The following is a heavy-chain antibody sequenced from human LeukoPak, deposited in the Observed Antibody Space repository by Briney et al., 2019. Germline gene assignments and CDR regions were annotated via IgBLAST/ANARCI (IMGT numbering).Heavy chain of an antibody. J-gene: IGHJ5*02. CDR3: GKDGTSSWFGEAT. V-gene: IGHV3-30*18. D-gene: IGHD6-13*01. CDR1: GFTFSDYG. Sequence: GGSLRLSCAASGFTFSDYGMQWVRQPPGKGLEWVALISTDGSHKDYADSVKGRFTLSRDNSKNTLYLQMNSLRVEDTAVYYCGKDGTSSWFGEATWGQGTLVTVSS. CDR2: ISTDGSHK.